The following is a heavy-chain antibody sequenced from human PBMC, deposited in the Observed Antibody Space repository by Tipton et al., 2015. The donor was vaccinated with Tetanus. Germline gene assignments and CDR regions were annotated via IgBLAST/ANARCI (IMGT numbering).Heavy chain of an antibody. CDR3: ARGNRGSSWFL. Sequence: QSGPEVKKPGASVKVSCKALGYAFNSYDINWVRQASGQGLEWLGYMDPKTGRATYAEKFQGRVTMTSDTRETTAFMELRNLRSDDTAAYFCARGNRGSSWFLWGQGTLVTVSS. D-gene: IGHD6-13*01. J-gene: IGHJ4*02. V-gene: IGHV1-8*01. CDR2: MDPKTGRA. CDR1: GYAFNSYD.